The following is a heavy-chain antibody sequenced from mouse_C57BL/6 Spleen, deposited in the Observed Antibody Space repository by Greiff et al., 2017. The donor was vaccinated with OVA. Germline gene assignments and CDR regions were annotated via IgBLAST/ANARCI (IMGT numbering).Heavy chain of an antibody. CDR3: ARPYYGSSYFDV. CDR2: IDPSDSET. D-gene: IGHD1-1*01. CDR1: GYTFTSYW. Sequence: QVQLQQPGAELVRPGSSVKLSCKASGYTFTSYWMHWVKQRPIQGLEWIGNIDPSDSETHYNQKFKDKATLTVDKSSSTAYMQLSSLTSEDSAVYYCARPYYGSSYFDVWGTGTTVTVSS. J-gene: IGHJ1*03. V-gene: IGHV1-52*01.